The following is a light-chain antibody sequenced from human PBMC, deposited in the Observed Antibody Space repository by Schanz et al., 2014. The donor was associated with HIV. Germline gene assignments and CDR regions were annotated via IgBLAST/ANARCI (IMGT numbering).Light chain of an antibody. CDR2: DVS. J-gene: IGLJ1*01. CDR1: SSDVGGYNY. V-gene: IGLV2-14*03. Sequence: QSALTQPASVSGSPGQSIIISCTGTSSDVGGYNYVSWYQHHPGKAPKLLIYDVSDRPSGVSNRFSGSKSGNTASLSISGLQAEDEADYYCSSKATGGRAPFVFGGGTKLTVL. CDR3: SSKATGGRAPFV.